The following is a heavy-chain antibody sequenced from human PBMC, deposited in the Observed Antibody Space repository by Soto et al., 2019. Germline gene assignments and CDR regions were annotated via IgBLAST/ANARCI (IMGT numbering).Heavy chain of an antibody. Sequence: QVRLQESGPGLVQPSQTLSLTCTVSGGSISYGGHYWTWICQHPGKGLAWIGYIYYSGSTYYNPSLKSRITISVGTSKNQFSLKLFSVTVADTAVYYCARIPRHGDHVCFDYWGQGARVTVSS. V-gene: IGHV4-31*03. D-gene: IGHD3-16*01. CDR3: ARIPRHGDHVCFDY. CDR2: IYYSGST. CDR1: GGSISYGGHY. J-gene: IGHJ4*02.